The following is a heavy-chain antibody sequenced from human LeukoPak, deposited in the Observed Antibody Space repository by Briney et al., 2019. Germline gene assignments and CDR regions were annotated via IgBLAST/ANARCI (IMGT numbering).Heavy chain of an antibody. J-gene: IGHJ6*03. CDR1: GFTFSSYG. CDR2: IRYDGSNK. CDR3: AKDLIPLLDCYYYYMDV. V-gene: IGHV3-30*02. D-gene: IGHD2-15*01. Sequence: PGGSLRLSCAASGFTFSSYGMHWVRQAPGKGLEWVAFIRYDGSNKYYADSVKGRFTISRDNSKNTLYLQMNSLRAEDTAVYYCAKDLIPLLDCYYYYMDVWGKGTTVTVSS.